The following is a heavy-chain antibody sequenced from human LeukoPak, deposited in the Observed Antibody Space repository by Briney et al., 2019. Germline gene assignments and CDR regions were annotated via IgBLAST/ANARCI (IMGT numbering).Heavy chain of an antibody. Sequence: GESLKISCQGSGYSFTSYWIGWVRQMPGKGLEWMGIIYPGDSDTRYSPSFQGQVTISADKSISTAYLQWSSLRASDTAIYYCTRPYTMDVWGQGTTVTVSS. CDR2: IYPGDSDT. J-gene: IGHJ6*02. CDR3: TRPYTMDV. CDR1: GYSFTSYW. D-gene: IGHD4-11*01. V-gene: IGHV5-51*01.